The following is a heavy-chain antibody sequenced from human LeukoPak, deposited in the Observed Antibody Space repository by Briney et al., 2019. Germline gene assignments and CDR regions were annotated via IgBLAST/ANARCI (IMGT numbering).Heavy chain of an antibody. CDR2: INPNSGGT. V-gene: IGHV1-2*06. J-gene: IGHJ6*02. Sequence: ASVKVSCKVSGYTFTSYYMHWVRQAPGQGLEWMGRINPNSGGTNYAQKFQGRVTMTRDTSISTAYMELSRLKSDDTAVYYCAREKVRQSGMDVWGQGTTVTVSS. CDR1: GYTFTSYY. CDR3: AREKVRQSGMDV. D-gene: IGHD2-2*01.